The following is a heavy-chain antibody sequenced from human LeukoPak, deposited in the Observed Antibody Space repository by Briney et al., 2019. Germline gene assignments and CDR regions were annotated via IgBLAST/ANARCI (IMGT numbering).Heavy chain of an antibody. V-gene: IGHV3-30*18. CDR3: AKDLRIMITFGGVIAPDY. D-gene: IGHD3-16*02. CDR1: GFTFSSYG. Sequence: GGSLRLSCAASGFTFSSYGMHWVRQAPDKGLEWVAVISYDGSNKYYADSVKGRFTISRDNSKNTLYLQMNSLRAEDTAVYYCAKDLRIMITFGGVIAPDYWGQGTLVTVSS. J-gene: IGHJ4*02. CDR2: ISYDGSNK.